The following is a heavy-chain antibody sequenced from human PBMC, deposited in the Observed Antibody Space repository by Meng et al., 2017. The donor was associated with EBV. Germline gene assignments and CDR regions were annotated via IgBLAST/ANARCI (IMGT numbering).Heavy chain of an antibody. CDR2: LIPMVGAP. J-gene: IGHJ4*02. V-gene: IGHV1-69*01. D-gene: IGHD3-10*01. Sequence: QVDVVQAGAGVKKTGSSVKVSCRTSGGTFRSDAVSWVRQAPGQGLEWMGGLIPMVGAPHYAQKFQGRVTIIADESTSTHSMELNSLRSEDTAMYYCASESGRGFTPDYWGQGTLVTVSS. CDR3: ASESGRGFTPDY. CDR1: GGTFRSDA.